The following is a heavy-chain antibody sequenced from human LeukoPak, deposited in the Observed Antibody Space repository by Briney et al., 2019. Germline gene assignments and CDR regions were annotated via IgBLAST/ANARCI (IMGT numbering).Heavy chain of an antibody. V-gene: IGHV3-74*01. Sequence: GGSLRLSCAASGFTFSSYWMHWVRQAPGKGLVWVSRINSDGSSTSYADSVKGRFTISRDNAKNMLYLQMNSLRAEDTAVYYCARDRRDSTAAAGYYYYYYGMDVWGQGTTVTVSS. CDR1: GFTFSSYW. D-gene: IGHD6-13*01. J-gene: IGHJ6*02. CDR2: INSDGSST. CDR3: ARDRRDSTAAAGYYYYYYGMDV.